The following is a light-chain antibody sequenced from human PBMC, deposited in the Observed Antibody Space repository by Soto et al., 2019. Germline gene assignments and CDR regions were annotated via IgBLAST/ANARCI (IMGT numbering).Light chain of an antibody. J-gene: IGLJ3*02. CDR1: NSDVGGYNY. CDR2: EVT. V-gene: IGLV2-8*01. Sequence: QSALAQPPSASGSPGQSVTISCTGTNSDVGGYNYVSWYQQHPGKAPKLIIYEVTKRPSGVPGRFSGSKSVNTASLTVSGLQAEDEADYYCSSYAGGNDLVFGGGTQLTVL. CDR3: SSYAGGNDLV.